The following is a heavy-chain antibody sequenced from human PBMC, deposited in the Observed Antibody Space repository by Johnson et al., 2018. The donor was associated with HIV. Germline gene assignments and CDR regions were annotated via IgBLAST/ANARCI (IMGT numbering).Heavy chain of an antibody. Sequence: VQLVESGGGVARPGGSLRLSCEASGFSFDEYDMSWVRQAPGKGLEWVSGINWNGATPGSADSVKGRFTIPRDNSKNTLYLQMNSLRAEDTAVYYCAKVALTTVTTPGRDAFDIWGPGTMVTVSS. CDR1: GFSFDEYD. CDR3: AKVALTTVTTPGRDAFDI. CDR2: INWNGATP. V-gene: IGHV3-20*04. D-gene: IGHD4-17*01. J-gene: IGHJ3*02.